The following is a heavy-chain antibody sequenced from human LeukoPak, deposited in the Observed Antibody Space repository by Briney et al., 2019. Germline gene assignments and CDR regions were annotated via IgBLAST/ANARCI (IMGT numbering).Heavy chain of an antibody. V-gene: IGHV4-59*01. Sequence: SETLSLTCTVSGGSIRNYYWTWIRQPPGKGLEWIGYIYSSGTTTYNPSLQSRATISLDTPKKQFSLKLRSVTAADTATYYCARDAGLVGTVVFDYWGQGTLVTVPS. D-gene: IGHD4-23*01. CDR2: IYSSGTT. J-gene: IGHJ4*02. CDR1: GGSIRNYY. CDR3: ARDAGLVGTVVFDY.